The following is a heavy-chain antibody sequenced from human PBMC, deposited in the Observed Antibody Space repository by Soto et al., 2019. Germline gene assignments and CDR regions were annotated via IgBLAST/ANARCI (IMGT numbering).Heavy chain of an antibody. V-gene: IGHV3-23*01. J-gene: IGHJ6*02. D-gene: IGHD2-8*01. CDR1: GFTVGSHA. CDR3: TRSRRSILMVYGFGGMDV. Sequence: GGSLRLSCAASGFTVGSHAMSWVRQAPGKGLEWVSSISGSGDGTYYGDSVKGRFTISRDSSSSTLYLQMDNLRGEDTAVYFCTRSRRSILMVYGFGGMDVWGQGTTVTVSS. CDR2: ISGSGDGT.